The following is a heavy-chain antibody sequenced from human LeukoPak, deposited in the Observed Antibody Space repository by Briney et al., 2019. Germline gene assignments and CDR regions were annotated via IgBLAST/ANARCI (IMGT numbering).Heavy chain of an antibody. CDR2: IRYDGSNK. D-gene: IGHD3-16*01. Sequence: PGGSLRLSCAASGFTFSNHGMHWVRQAPGKGLEWVAFIRYDGSNKYHADSVKGRFTISRDNSKNTLYLQMNSLRAEDTAVYYCAKSPYVDDAFDIWGQGTMVTVSS. CDR3: AKSPYVDDAFDI. J-gene: IGHJ3*02. V-gene: IGHV3-30*02. CDR1: GFTFSNHG.